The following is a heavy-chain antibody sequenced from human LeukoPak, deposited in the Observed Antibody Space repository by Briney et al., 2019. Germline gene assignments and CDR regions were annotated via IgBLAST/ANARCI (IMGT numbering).Heavy chain of an antibody. Sequence: SVKVSCKASGGTFSSYTISWVRQAPGQGLEWMGRIIPILSIANYAQKFQGRVTITADKSTSTAYMELSSLRSEDTAVYYCARGVVPAPYYYYGMDVWGQGTTVTVSS. CDR2: IIPILSIA. CDR1: GGTFSSYT. J-gene: IGHJ6*02. V-gene: IGHV1-69*02. CDR3: ARGVVPAPYYYYGMDV. D-gene: IGHD2-2*01.